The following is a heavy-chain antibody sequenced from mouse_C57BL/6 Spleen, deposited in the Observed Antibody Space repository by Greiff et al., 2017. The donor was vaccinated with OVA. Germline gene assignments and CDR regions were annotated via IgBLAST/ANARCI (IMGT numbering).Heavy chain of an antibody. V-gene: IGHV1-74*01. CDR1: GYTFTSYW. J-gene: IGHJ4*01. D-gene: IGHD2-4*01. CDR3: TYCDYGDHAMEY. CDR2: IHPSDSDT. Sequence: QVQLQQPGAELVKPGASVKVSCKASGYTFTSYWMHWVKQRPGPGLEWIVRIHPSDSDTNYNQKFKGKATLTVDKSSSTAYMQLSSLTSEDSAVYYCTYCDYGDHAMEYWGQGTSVTVSS.